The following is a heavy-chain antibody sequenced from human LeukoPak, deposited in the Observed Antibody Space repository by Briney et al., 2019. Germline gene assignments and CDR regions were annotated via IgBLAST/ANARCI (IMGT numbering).Heavy chain of an antibody. CDR1: GYTLTELS. CDR2: FDPEDGET. V-gene: IGHV1-24*01. Sequence: ASVKVSCKVSGYTLTELSMHWVRQAPGKGLEWMGGFDPEDGETIYAQKFQGRVTMTEDTSTDTAYMELSSLRSEDTVVYYCATRRIVGDPADYWGQGTLVTVSS. CDR3: ATRRIVGDPADY. D-gene: IGHD1-26*01. J-gene: IGHJ4*02.